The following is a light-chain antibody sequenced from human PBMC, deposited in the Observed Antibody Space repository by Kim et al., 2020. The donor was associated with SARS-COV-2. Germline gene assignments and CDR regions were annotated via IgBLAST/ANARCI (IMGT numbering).Light chain of an antibody. V-gene: IGKV1-8*01. J-gene: IGKJ2*01. CDR1: QDVGSY. Sequence: AIRITQSPSSLSASIGDRVTITCRASQDVGSYLAWYQQKPGKAPELLIYAASTLQSGVPSRFSGSGSGTDFTLTITCLQSQDFATYYCQEYYSYSYTFGQGTKLEI. CDR3: QEYYSYSYT. CDR2: AAS.